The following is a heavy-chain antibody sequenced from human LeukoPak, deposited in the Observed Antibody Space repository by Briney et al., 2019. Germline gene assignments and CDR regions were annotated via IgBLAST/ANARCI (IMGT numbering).Heavy chain of an antibody. CDR2: IYSGGST. J-gene: IGHJ4*02. CDR1: GFTVSSNY. CDR3: AKDLALVVPAAMDY. V-gene: IGHV3-53*05. Sequence: GGSLRLSCAASGFTVSSNYMSWVRQAPGKGLEWVSVIYSGGSTYYADSVKGRFTISRDNSKNTLYLQMNSLRAEDTAVYYCAKDLALVVPAAMDYWGQGTLVTVSS. D-gene: IGHD2-2*01.